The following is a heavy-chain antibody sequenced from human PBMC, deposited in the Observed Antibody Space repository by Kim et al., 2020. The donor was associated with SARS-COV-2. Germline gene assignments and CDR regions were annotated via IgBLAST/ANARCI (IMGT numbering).Heavy chain of an antibody. D-gene: IGHD3-10*01. J-gene: IGHJ4*02. CDR3: ASGRPMEGGLFDY. Sequence: YADSVKGRFTISRDNSKNTLYLQMNSLRAEDTAVYYCASGRPMEGGLFDYWGQRTLVTVSS. V-gene: IGHV3-66*01.